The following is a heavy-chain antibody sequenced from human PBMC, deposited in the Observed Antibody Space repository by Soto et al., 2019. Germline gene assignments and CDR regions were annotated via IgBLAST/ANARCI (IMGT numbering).Heavy chain of an antibody. D-gene: IGHD1-26*01. J-gene: IGHJ4*02. CDR1: GGSISSYY. CDR2: IYYSGST. Sequence: SETLSLTCNVSGGSISSYYWSWIRQPPGKGLEWIGYIYYSGSTNYNPSLKSRVTISVDTSKNQVSLKLSSVTASDTAVYYCAALVGATSELDYWGQGTLVTVS. V-gene: IGHV4-59*01. CDR3: AALVGATSELDY.